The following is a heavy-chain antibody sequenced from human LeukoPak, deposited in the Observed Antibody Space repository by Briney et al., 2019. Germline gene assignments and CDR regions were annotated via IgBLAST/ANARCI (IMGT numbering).Heavy chain of an antibody. D-gene: IGHD4-17*01. J-gene: IGHJ4*02. CDR3: AKDKKPVTTDGFDY. Sequence: PGGSLRLSCAASGFTFDDYAMHWVRQAPGKGLEWASGISWNSGSIGYADSVKGRFTISRDNAKNSLYLQLNSLRAEDTALYYCAKDKKPVTTDGFDYWGQGTLVTVSS. V-gene: IGHV3-9*01. CDR1: GFTFDDYA. CDR2: ISWNSGSI.